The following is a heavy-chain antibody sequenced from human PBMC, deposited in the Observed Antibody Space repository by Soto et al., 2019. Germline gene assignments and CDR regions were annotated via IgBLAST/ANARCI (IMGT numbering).Heavy chain of an antibody. D-gene: IGHD3-3*01. J-gene: IGHJ3*02. CDR3: GRGGGVGVAGSAAFDM. CDR1: GYPVTAYY. Sequence: QLHLVQSGAVVKKPGASVTVSCSASGYPVTAYYMHWVRQAPGRGLEWMGGINPATGAAKYTQTFQGRVTVARGTSTGTVFMGLGGRESEETAVFFSGRGGGVGVAGSAAFDMWGQGTLVTVSS. CDR2: INPATGAA. V-gene: IGHV1-2*02.